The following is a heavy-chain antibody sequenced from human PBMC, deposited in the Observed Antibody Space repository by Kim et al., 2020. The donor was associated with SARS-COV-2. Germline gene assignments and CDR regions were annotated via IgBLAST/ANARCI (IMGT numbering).Heavy chain of an antibody. Sequence: SETLSLTCAVYGGSFSGYYWSWIRQPPGKGLEWIGEINHSGSTNYNPSLKSRVTISVDTSKNQFSLKLSSVTAADTAVYYCSRGMDTAMVTFDYWGQGTLVTVSS. CDR3: SRGMDTAMVTFDY. CDR1: GGSFSGYY. J-gene: IGHJ4*02. CDR2: INHSGST. V-gene: IGHV4-34*01. D-gene: IGHD5-18*01.